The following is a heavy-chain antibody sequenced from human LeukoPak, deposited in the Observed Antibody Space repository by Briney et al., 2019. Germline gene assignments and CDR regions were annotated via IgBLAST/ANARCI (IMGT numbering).Heavy chain of an antibody. Sequence: GGSLRLSCAASGFTVSSNYMSWVRQAPGKGLERVSVIYSGGSTYYADSVKGRFTISRDNSKNTLYLQMNSLRAEDTAVYYCAREYYYDSSGLDYWGQGTLVTVSS. V-gene: IGHV3-53*01. CDR2: IYSGGST. D-gene: IGHD3-22*01. CDR3: AREYYYDSSGLDY. CDR1: GFTVSSNY. J-gene: IGHJ4*02.